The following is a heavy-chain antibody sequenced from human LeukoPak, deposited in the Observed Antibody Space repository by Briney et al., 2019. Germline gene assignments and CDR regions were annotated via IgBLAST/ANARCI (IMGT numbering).Heavy chain of an antibody. CDR2: ISGGGYST. J-gene: IGHJ5*02. V-gene: IGHV3-23*01. Sequence: GGSLRLSCVVSAFTVSNKSINWVRQAPGQGLELVSHISGGGYSTNYADSVQDRFIISRDTSTNTLFLQMNDLRAEDTATYYCAKGQYDDHPHWLDPWGQGTLVTVSS. D-gene: IGHD3-3*01. CDR1: AFTVSNKS. CDR3: AKGQYDDHPHWLDP.